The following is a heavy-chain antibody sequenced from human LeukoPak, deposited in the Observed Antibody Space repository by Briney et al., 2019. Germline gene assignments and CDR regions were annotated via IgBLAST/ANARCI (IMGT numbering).Heavy chain of an antibody. CDR2: VSGSGGST. D-gene: IGHD3-3*01. V-gene: IGHV3-23*01. CDR3: AKVKDSYYDFWSGPFDI. J-gene: IGHJ3*02. Sequence: AGGSLRPSCAASGFTVSSYAMSWVRHAPGKGLGWVSAVSGSGGSTYYADSVKGRFTISRDNSKNTLYLQMNSLRAEDTAVYYCAKVKDSYYDFWSGPFDIWGQGTMVTVSS. CDR1: GFTVSSYA.